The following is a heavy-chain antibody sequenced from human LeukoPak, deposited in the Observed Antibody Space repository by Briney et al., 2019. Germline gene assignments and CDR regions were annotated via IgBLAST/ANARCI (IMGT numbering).Heavy chain of an antibody. J-gene: IGHJ4*02. V-gene: IGHV1-69*05. CDR2: IIPIFGTA. D-gene: IGHD3-22*01. Sequence: GASVKVSCKASGGTFSSYAISWVRQAPGQGLEWMGGIIPIFGTANYAQKFQGRVTITTDESTSTAYMELSSLRSEDTAVYYCARPKYYYDSSGYYLYYFDYWGQGTLVTVSP. CDR1: GGTFSSYA. CDR3: ARPKYYYDSSGYYLYYFDY.